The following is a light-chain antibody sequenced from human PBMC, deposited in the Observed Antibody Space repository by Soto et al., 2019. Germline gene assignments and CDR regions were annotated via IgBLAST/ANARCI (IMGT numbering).Light chain of an antibody. J-gene: IGLJ2*01. CDR3: SSYAGSNNLL. CDR1: NSDIGNYNF. CDR2: EVN. V-gene: IGLV2-8*01. Sequence: QSALTQPPSASGSPGQSVAFSCTGTNSDIGNYNFVSWYQQHPGKAPKLMIYEVNKRPSGVPDRFSGSKSGNTASLTVSGLQPEDEADYYCSSYAGSNNLLFGGGTKLTVL.